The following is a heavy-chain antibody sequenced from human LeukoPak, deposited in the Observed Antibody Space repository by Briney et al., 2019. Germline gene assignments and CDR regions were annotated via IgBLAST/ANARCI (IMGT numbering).Heavy chain of an antibody. V-gene: IGHV1-69*10. CDR2: IIPILGIA. CDR1: GGTFSSYT. CDR3: ALVTTSKTAPFDY. D-gene: IGHD4-17*01. Sequence: ASVKVSCKASGGTFSSYTISWVRQAPGQGREWMGGIIPILGIANYAQKFQGRVTITADKSTSTAYMELSSLSSEDTAVYYCALVTTSKTAPFDYWGQGTLVTVSS. J-gene: IGHJ4*02.